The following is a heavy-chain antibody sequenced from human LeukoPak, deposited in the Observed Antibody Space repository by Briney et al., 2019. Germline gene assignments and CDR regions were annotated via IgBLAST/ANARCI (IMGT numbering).Heavy chain of an antibody. CDR2: ISAYNNIS. CDR1: GYTFSNYG. CDR3: ASPARLHYCSSTSCYGSFDY. V-gene: IGHV1-18*01. J-gene: IGHJ4*02. Sequence: VASVKVSCKTSGYTFSNYGISWVRQVPGQGLEWMGWISAYNNISHYAQKVQGRVSMTTDTSTSTAYMELSSLRSEDTAVYYCASPARLHYCSSTSCYGSFDYWGQGTLVTVSS. D-gene: IGHD2-2*01.